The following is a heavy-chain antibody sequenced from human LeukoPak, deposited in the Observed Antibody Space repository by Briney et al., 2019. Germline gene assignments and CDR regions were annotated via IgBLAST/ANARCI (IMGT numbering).Heavy chain of an antibody. CDR1: GYTLTSYS. Sequence: ASVKVSCKASGYTLTSYSISWVLPTPGQGLEWMGWIIAFNGNTNYAQKLQGRVTMTTDTSTSTAYMELRSLRSDDMAVYYCARDYYGSGSSLDYWGQGTLVIVSS. J-gene: IGHJ4*02. D-gene: IGHD3-10*01. V-gene: IGHV1-18*03. CDR3: ARDYYGSGSSLDY. CDR2: IIAFNGNT.